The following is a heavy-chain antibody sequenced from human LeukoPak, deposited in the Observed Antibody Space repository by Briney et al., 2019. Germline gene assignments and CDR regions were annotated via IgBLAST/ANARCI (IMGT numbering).Heavy chain of an antibody. CDR3: VKGPYDILAGYFDY. CDR2: VNTGGST. J-gene: IGHJ4*02. Sequence: GGSLRLSCAASGFAVSSKYMIWVRQAPGEGLEWVSLVNTGGSTYYADSVKGRFTNSGDNSKNTLYLQISSLRAEDTAVYHCVKGPYDILAGYFDYWGQGTLVTVSS. CDR1: GFAVSSKY. D-gene: IGHD3-9*01. V-gene: IGHV3-66*01.